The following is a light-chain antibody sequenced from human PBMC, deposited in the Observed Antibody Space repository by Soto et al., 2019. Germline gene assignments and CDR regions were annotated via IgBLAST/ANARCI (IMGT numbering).Light chain of an antibody. CDR3: AAWDDSLSGWV. V-gene: IGLV1-47*02. Sequence: QSALTQPPSASGTPGQRVTLSCSGSSSNIGSNYVYWYQQLPGTAPKLLIYSNNQRPSGVPDRFSGSKSGTSASLAISGLRSEDEADYYCAAWDDSLSGWVFGGGTKLTVL. CDR2: SNN. CDR1: SSNIGSNY. J-gene: IGLJ3*02.